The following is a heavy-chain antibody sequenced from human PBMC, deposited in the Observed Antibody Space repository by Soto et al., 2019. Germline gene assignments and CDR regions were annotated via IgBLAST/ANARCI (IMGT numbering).Heavy chain of an antibody. J-gene: IGHJ4*02. Sequence: SETLSLTCTVSAGSISSYYWSWMRQPPGKGVEWIGDIYYSGSTNYNPSLKSRVTISVDTSKNQFSLKLSSVTAADTAVYYCAGTRYYYDSSGYRTSLYYFDYWGQGTLVTASS. CDR3: AGTRYYYDSSGYRTSLYYFDY. D-gene: IGHD3-22*01. CDR1: AGSISSYY. V-gene: IGHV4-59*01. CDR2: IYYSGST.